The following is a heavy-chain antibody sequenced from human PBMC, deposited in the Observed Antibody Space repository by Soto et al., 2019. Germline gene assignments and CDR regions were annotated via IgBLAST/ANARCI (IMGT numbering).Heavy chain of an antibody. CDR1: GGSISSSSYY. D-gene: IGHD5-12*01. CDR3: ARRRDGYNRDY. Sequence: QLQLQESGPGLVKPSETLSLTCTVSGGSISSSSYYWGWIRQPPGKGLEWIGSIYYSGSTYYNPSLKSRVTISVDTSKNQFSLKLSSVTAADTAVYYCARRRDGYNRDYWGQGTLVTVSS. J-gene: IGHJ4*02. V-gene: IGHV4-39*01. CDR2: IYYSGST.